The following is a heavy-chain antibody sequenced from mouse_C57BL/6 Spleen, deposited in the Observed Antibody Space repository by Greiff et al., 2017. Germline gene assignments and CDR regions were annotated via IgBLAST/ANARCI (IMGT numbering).Heavy chain of an antibody. Sequence: EVKLMESGGGLVKPGGSLKLSCAASGFTFSSYAMSWVRQTPEKRLEWVATISDGGSYTYYPDNVKGRFTISRDNAKNNLYLQMSHLKSEDTAMYSCASPYYDYDGTWFAYWGQGTLVTVSA. CDR2: ISDGGSYT. D-gene: IGHD2-4*01. CDR1: GFTFSSYA. V-gene: IGHV5-4*03. CDR3: ASPYYDYDGTWFAY. J-gene: IGHJ3*01.